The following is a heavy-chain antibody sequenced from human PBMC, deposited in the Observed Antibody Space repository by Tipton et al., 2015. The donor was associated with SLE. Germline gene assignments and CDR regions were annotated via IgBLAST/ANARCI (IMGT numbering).Heavy chain of an antibody. CDR2: INHSGST. CDR3: ARREGIAAAGIID. Sequence: TLSLTCAVYGGSFSGYYWSWIRQPPGKGLEWIGEINHSGSTNYNPSLKSRVTISVDTSKNQFSLKLSPVTAADTAVYYCARREGIAAAGIIDWGQGTLVTVSS. V-gene: IGHV4-34*01. D-gene: IGHD6-13*01. J-gene: IGHJ4*02. CDR1: GGSFSGYY.